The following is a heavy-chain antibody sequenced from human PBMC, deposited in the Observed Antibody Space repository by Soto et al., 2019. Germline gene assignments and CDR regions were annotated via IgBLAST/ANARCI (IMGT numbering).Heavy chain of an antibody. CDR2: ISPSTSHI. CDR1: GFTFSSCT. CDR3: SGCSGGACHRNYGMDV. J-gene: IGHJ6*01. D-gene: IGHD2-15*01. Sequence: EVHLVESGGGLVKPGGSLRLSCAVSGFTFSSCTMNWVRQAPGKGLEWVSSISPSTSHIYYTDSVKGRFTLSRDNAKNPLFLQMNSLRAEETAVYYCSGCSGGACHRNYGMDVWGQGTTVTVSS. V-gene: IGHV3-21*01.